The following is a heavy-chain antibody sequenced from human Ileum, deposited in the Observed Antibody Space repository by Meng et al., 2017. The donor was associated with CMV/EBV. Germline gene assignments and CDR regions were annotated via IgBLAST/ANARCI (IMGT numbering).Heavy chain of an antibody. Sequence: GESLKISCAASGFPFSSFSMNWVRQAPGKGLEWVSSISCGSSYIYYADSLKGRFTISRDNAKNSLYLQMSSLRAEDTAVYYCARSDRAAYGDYITYYYGMEVWGQGTAVTVSS. CDR2: ISCGSSYI. J-gene: IGHJ6*02. CDR3: ARSDRAAYGDYITYYYGMEV. D-gene: IGHD4-17*01. V-gene: IGHV3-21*01. CDR1: GFPFSSFS.